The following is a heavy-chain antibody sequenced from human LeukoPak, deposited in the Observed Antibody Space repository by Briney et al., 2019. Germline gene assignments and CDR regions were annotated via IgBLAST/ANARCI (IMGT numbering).Heavy chain of an antibody. Sequence: GGSLRLSCAASGFTFSSYWMHWVRQAPGKGLVWVSRIKSDGSTNYADSVKGRFTISRDNAKNTVSLQMSSLRAEDTGVYYCARAPSEIGGYYPEYFRHWGQGTLVTVSS. D-gene: IGHD3-22*01. CDR3: ARAPSEIGGYYPEYFRH. CDR1: GFTFSSYW. CDR2: IKSDGST. J-gene: IGHJ1*01. V-gene: IGHV3-74*01.